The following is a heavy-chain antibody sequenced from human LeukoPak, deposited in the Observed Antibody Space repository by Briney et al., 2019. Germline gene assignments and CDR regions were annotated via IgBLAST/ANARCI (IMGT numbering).Heavy chain of an antibody. CDR1: GFTFSSYA. V-gene: IGHV3-30-3*01. CDR2: ISYDGSNK. CDR3: ARDLHRPPGLND. D-gene: IGHD3-16*01. Sequence: PGGSLRLSCAASGFTFSSYAMHWVRQAPGKGLEWVAVISYDGSNKYYADSVKGRFTISRDNSKNTLYLQMNSLRAEDTAVYYCARDLHRPPGLNDWGQGTLVTVSS. J-gene: IGHJ4*02.